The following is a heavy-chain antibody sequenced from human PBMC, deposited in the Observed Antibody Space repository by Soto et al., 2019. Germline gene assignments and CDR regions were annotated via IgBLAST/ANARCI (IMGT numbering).Heavy chain of an antibody. CDR1: GGSISSYY. CDR3: ERYLITFAPRRARAV. V-gene: IGHV4-59*01. J-gene: IGHJ6*03. CDR2: IYYSGST. D-gene: IGHD3-16*01. Sequence: QVQLQESGPGLVKPSETLSLTCTVSGGSISSYYWSWIRQPPGKGLEWIGYIYYSGSTNYNPSLKRRLPTEVDTSKNRCPRRLRSVPAGNGAVFCGERYLITFAPRRARAVGAKGPRVTVPS.